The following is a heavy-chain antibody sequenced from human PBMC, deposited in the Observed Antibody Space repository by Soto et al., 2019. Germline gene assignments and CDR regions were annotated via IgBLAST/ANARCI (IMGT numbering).Heavy chain of an antibody. Sequence: EVQLLESGGGLVQPGGSLRLSCAASGFPFSSYAMSWVRHAPDKGLEWVSAIGFTGDSTFCADSVKGRFTISRDNSKNTLYLQMNSLRAEDTAVYFCARRFSSSSFYFDYWGQGTLVTVSS. D-gene: IGHD6-6*01. J-gene: IGHJ4*02. V-gene: IGHV3-23*01. CDR3: ARRFSSSSFYFDY. CDR1: GFPFSSYA. CDR2: IGFTGDST.